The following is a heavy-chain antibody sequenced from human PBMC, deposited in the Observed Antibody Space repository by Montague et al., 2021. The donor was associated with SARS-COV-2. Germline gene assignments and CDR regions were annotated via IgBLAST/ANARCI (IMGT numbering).Heavy chain of an antibody. Sequence: SETLSLTCTVSGGSISSYYWSWIRQPPGKGLEWVGYIYYSESTNYNPSLKSRVTISVDTSKNQFSLKLSSVTAADTAVYYCARGFDYWGQGTLVTVSS. J-gene: IGHJ4*02. CDR3: ARGFDY. CDR1: GGSISSYY. V-gene: IGHV4-59*08. CDR2: IYYSEST.